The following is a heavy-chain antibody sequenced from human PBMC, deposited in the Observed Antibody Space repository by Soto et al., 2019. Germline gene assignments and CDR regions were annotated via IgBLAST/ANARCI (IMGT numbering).Heavy chain of an antibody. V-gene: IGHV4-30-4*01. CDR3: ARGPRLLHFDY. Sequence: SETLSLTCTVSGGSISSGDYYWSWIRQPPGKGLEWIGYIYYSGSTYYNPSLKSRVTISVDTSKNQFSLKLSSVTAADTAVYYCARGPRLLHFDYWGQGTLVTVSS. D-gene: IGHD3-22*01. J-gene: IGHJ4*02. CDR2: IYYSGST. CDR1: GGSISSGDYY.